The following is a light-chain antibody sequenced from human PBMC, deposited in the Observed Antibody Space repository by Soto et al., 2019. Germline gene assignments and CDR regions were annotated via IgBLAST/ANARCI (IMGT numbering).Light chain of an antibody. CDR1: QSVSRH. V-gene: IGKV3-20*01. Sequence: IVLRQSPTTLSLSPGDRNTLSCRASQSVSRHLAWYQQKPGQAPRLLIYGASSRATGIPDRFSGSGSGTDFTLTIIRLEPEDFAVYYCQQYGSSPRTFGQGSIVDIK. J-gene: IGKJ1*01. CDR2: GAS. CDR3: QQYGSSPRT.